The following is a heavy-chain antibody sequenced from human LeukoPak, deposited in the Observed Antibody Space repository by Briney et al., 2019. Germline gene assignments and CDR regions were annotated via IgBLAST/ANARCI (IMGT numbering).Heavy chain of an antibody. D-gene: IGHD2-2*01. V-gene: IGHV1-46*01. CDR2: LSPNDGTS. CDR1: GYTFTNYY. J-gene: IGHJ6*03. Sequence: GASVKVSCKASGYTFTNYYMHWVRQAPGQGLEWMGILSPNDGTSNYAQKFEGRVTMTRDTSTSTVYMELSGLRSEDTAVYYCARHLIKDSVVVVGVPRSNYMDVWGKGTTVTVSS. CDR3: ARHLIKDSVVVVGVPRSNYMDV.